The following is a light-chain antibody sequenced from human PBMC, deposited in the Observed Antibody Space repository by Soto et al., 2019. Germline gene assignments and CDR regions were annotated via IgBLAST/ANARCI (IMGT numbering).Light chain of an antibody. Sequence: QSVLTQPPSASGTPGQRVTISCPGSSSNIGSNYVYWYQQIPGTAPKLHTYKNNQRPSGFPDRFSGYKSGTSASLEISGLRAEDEDSYYCGVWDNSLRAWVFGGGTKLTVL. CDR1: SSNIGSNY. J-gene: IGLJ3*02. V-gene: IGLV1-47*01. CDR2: KNN. CDR3: GVWDNSLRAWV.